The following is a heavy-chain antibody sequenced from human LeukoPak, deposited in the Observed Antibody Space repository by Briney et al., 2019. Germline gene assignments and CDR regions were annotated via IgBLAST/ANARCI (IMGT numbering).Heavy chain of an antibody. V-gene: IGHV3-23*01. CDR2: ISAGGGVT. J-gene: IGHJ4*02. CDR3: AKRVGGVNNFDY. D-gene: IGHD3-16*01. Sequence: PGGSLRLSCAAFGFSFSSYAMGWVRQAPGKGLEWVSSISAGGGVTYYADSVEGRFTISRDNSNNTLYLQMNNLRAEDTAVYYCAKRVGGVNNFDYWGQGTLVTVSS. CDR1: GFSFSSYA.